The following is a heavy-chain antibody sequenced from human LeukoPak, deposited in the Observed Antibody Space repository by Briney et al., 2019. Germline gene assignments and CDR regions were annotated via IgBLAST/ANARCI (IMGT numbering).Heavy chain of an antibody. J-gene: IGHJ4*02. Sequence: ASVKVSCKASGYTFTDYYMHWVRQAPGQGLEWMGWINPNSGGTDYAQKFQGRVTMTRDTSISTAYMELSRLRSDDTAVYYCARGGFCGSTNCYLFDYWGQGTLVTVSS. CDR3: ARGGFCGSTNCYLFDY. V-gene: IGHV1-2*02. CDR1: GYTFTDYY. CDR2: INPNSGGT. D-gene: IGHD2-2*01.